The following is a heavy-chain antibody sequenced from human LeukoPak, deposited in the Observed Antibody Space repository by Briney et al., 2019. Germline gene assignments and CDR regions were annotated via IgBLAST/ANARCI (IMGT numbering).Heavy chain of an antibody. V-gene: IGHV3-23*01. CDR1: GFTFSSYA. J-gene: IGHJ4*02. CDR3: AKSTLSRGIDY. D-gene: IGHD3-10*01. Sequence: AGGSLRLSCAASGFTFSSYAMNWVRQAPGKGLEWVSAISGSAITTYYADSVKGRFTISRDNSKNTLYLQMNSLRAEDTAVYYCAKSTLSRGIDYWGQGTLVTVSP. CDR2: ISGSAITT.